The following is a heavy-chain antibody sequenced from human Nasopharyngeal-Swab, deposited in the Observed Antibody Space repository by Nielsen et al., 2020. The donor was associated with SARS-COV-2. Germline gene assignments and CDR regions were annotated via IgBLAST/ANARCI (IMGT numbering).Heavy chain of an antibody. CDR1: GFRFGTYW. D-gene: IGHD4-17*01. V-gene: IGHV3-74*01. Sequence: ESLKISCAASGFRFGTYWMHWFRHAPREVLMWVSQINDDGSSTNYADSVKGRFTISRDNTKNTRYLQMHSLRAEDTAVYFCTRNLRYFDWFDYWGQGTMVT. J-gene: IGHJ5*01. CDR2: INDDGSST. CDR3: TRNLRYFDWFDY.